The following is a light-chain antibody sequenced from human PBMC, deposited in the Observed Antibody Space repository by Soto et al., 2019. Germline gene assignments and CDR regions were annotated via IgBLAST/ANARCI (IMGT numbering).Light chain of an antibody. Sequence: DIQMTQSPSTLSGSVGDRVTITCRASQTISSWLAWYQQKPGKAPKLLIYKASTLKSGVPSRFSGSGSGTEFTLTISSLQPDDFATYYCQQSLSNPRTFGGGTKVDIK. J-gene: IGKJ4*01. V-gene: IGKV1-5*03. CDR1: QTISSW. CDR2: KAS. CDR3: QQSLSNPRT.